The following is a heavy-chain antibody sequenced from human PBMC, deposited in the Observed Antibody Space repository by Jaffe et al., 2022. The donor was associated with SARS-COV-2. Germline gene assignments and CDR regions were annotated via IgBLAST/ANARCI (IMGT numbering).Heavy chain of an antibody. J-gene: IGHJ6*02. D-gene: IGHD4-17*01. CDR1: GFTFSSYG. Sequence: QVQLVESGGGVVQPGRSLRLSCAASGFTFSSYGMHWVRQAPGKGLEWVAVIWYDGSNKYYADSVKGRFTISRDNSKNTLYLQMNSLRAEDTAVYYCAREVGDGDYAGYYYYGMDVWGQGTTVTVSS. CDR3: AREVGDGDYAGYYYYGMDV. V-gene: IGHV3-33*01. CDR2: IWYDGSNK.